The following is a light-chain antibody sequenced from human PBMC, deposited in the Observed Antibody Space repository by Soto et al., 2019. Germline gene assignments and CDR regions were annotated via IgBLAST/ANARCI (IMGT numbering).Light chain of an antibody. CDR1: SSDVGGYNY. V-gene: IGLV2-14*03. Sequence: QSALTQPPSVSGSPGQSITISCTGTSSDVGGYNYVSWYQQHPGKAPKLMIYDVSSRPSGVSNRFSGSKSGNTASLTISGLLSEAEADYYCNAYTTNKTPLFGGGTKLTVL. CDR3: NAYTTNKTPL. J-gene: IGLJ2*01. CDR2: DVS.